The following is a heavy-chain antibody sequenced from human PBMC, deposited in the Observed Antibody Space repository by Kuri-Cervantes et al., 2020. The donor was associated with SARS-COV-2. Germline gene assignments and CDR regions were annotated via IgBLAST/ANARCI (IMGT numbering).Heavy chain of an antibody. Sequence: SETLSLTCTVSGGSISSYYWSWIRQPAGKGLEWIGEINHSGSTYYNPSLKSRVTISVDTSKNQFSLKLSSVTAVDTAVYYCARVKDWFGEPKFDYWGQGTLVTVSS. D-gene: IGHD3-10*01. V-gene: IGHV4-34*01. CDR3: ARVKDWFGEPKFDY. CDR2: INHSGST. J-gene: IGHJ4*02. CDR1: GGSISSYY.